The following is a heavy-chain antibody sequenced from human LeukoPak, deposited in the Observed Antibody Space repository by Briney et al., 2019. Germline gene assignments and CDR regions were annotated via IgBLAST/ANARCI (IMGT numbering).Heavy chain of an antibody. V-gene: IGHV3-48*03. CDR1: GFTFSSYE. D-gene: IGHD5-24*01. Sequence: GGSLRLSCAASGFTFSSYEMNWVRQAPGKGLEWVSYISSSGSTIYYADSVKGRFTISRDNAKNSLYLQMNSLRAEDTAVYYCARDRDGYPNFDYWGQGTLVTVSS. J-gene: IGHJ4*02. CDR3: ARDRDGYPNFDY. CDR2: ISSSGSTI.